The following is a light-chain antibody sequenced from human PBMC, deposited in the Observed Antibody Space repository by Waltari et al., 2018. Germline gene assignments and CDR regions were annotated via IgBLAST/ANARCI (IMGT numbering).Light chain of an antibody. Sequence: DIQMTQSPSTLSASVGDRVTITCRASQSITTWLAWYQRKPGKAPKFLIYKASNLESGVPSKFSGRGSGTEFTLTISSLQPDDFAIYYCQQYHSLPFTFGPGTKVDVK. J-gene: IGKJ3*01. CDR1: QSITTW. V-gene: IGKV1-5*03. CDR3: QQYHSLPFT. CDR2: KAS.